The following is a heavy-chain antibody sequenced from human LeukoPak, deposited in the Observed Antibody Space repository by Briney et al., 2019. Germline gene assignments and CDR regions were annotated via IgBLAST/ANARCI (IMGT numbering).Heavy chain of an antibody. D-gene: IGHD3-9*01. V-gene: IGHV1-2*02. CDR3: ARGFYDTQPGLGDY. CDR2: INPNSGGT. Sequence: GASVKVSCKASGYTFTGYYMHWVRQAPGQGLEWMGWINPNSGGTNYAQKFQGRVTMTRDTSISTAYMELSRLRSDDTAVYYCARGFYDTQPGLGDYWGQGTLVTVSS. J-gene: IGHJ4*02. CDR1: GYTFTGYY.